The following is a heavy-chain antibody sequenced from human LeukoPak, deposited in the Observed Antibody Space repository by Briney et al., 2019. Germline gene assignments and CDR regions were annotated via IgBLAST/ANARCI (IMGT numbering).Heavy chain of an antibody. CDR3: ARDLGSGWNFDY. V-gene: IGHV3-15*07. Sequence: PGGSLRLSCAASGFTFSSAWMNWVRQAPGKGLEWVGRIKRIIDGGTADHAAPVKGRFTISRDDSKNTLYLQMNSLRAEDTAVYYCARDLGSGWNFDYWGQGTLVTVSS. CDR1: GFTFSSAW. D-gene: IGHD6-19*01. CDR2: IKRIIDGGTA. J-gene: IGHJ4*02.